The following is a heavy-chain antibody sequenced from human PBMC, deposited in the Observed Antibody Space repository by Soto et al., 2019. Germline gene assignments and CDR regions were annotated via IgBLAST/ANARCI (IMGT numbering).Heavy chain of an antibody. J-gene: IGHJ3*02. V-gene: IGHV3-23*01. Sequence: GGSLRLSCAASGFTFSSYAMSWVRQAPGKGLEWVSAISGSGGSTYYADSVKGRFTISRDNSKNTLYLQMNSLRAEDTAVYYCAKGVLTYYYGSGAKTGDAFDIWGQGTMVTVSS. CDR1: GFTFSSYA. CDR3: AKGVLTYYYGSGAKTGDAFDI. D-gene: IGHD3-10*01. CDR2: ISGSGGST.